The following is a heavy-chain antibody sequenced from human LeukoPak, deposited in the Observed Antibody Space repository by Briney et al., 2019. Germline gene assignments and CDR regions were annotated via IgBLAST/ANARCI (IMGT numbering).Heavy chain of an antibody. CDR1: GGSISSYY. Sequence: PSETLSLTCSVSGGSISSYYWSWIRQPPGKGLEWIGYIHYSGSTNYNPSLKSRVTISVDTSKNQFSLKLSSVTAADTAVYCCARGRGKDARTPHYWGQGTLVTVSS. D-gene: IGHD3-16*01. CDR3: ARGRGKDARTPHY. J-gene: IGHJ4*02. V-gene: IGHV4-59*01. CDR2: IHYSGST.